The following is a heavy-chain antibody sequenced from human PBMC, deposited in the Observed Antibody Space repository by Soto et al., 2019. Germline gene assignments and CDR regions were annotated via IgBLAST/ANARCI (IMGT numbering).Heavy chain of an antibody. CDR2: MNPNSANT. D-gene: IGHD3-16*01. V-gene: IGHV1-8*01. Sequence: QVQLVQSGAEVKKPGASVKVSCKASGYTFTSYDINWVRQATGQGLEWMGWMNPNSANTGYAQKLXXRVTMTRNTSISTAYMELSSLCSEDTAVYHCAREGVRGMDVWGQGTTVTVSS. CDR3: AREGVRGMDV. CDR1: GYTFTSYD. J-gene: IGHJ6*02.